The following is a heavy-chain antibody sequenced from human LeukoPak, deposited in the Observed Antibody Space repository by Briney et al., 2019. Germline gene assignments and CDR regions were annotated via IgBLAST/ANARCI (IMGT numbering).Heavy chain of an antibody. V-gene: IGHV4-61*02. Sequence: ASETLSLTCTVSGGSIISSTYYWSWIRQPAGKGLEWIGRTYTSGGTNYNPSLKSRVTISVDTSKNQFSLMLSSVTAADTAVYYCARGFGGQEVYDYWGQGTLVTVSS. CDR1: GGSIISSTYY. D-gene: IGHD2-15*01. CDR2: TYTSGGT. J-gene: IGHJ4*02. CDR3: ARGFGGQEVYDY.